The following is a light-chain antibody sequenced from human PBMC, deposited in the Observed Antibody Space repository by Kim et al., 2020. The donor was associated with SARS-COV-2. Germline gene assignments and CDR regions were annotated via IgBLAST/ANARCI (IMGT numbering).Light chain of an antibody. J-gene: IGKJ5*01. CDR3: QQRSNWPPLT. CDR2: DAS. V-gene: IGKV3-11*01. Sequence: SPGERATLSCTASESVSDFLAWYQQKPGQPPRLLIYDASDRAAGIPARFSGSGSGTEFTLTISSLEPEDFAIYYRQQRSNWPPLTFGQGTRLEIK. CDR1: ESVSDF.